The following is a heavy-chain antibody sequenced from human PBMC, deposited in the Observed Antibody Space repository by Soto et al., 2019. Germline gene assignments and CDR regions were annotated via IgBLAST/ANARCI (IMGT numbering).Heavy chain of an antibody. J-gene: IGHJ4*02. CDR2: ISAYNGNT. Sequence: QVQLVQCGAEVKKPGASVKVSCKASGYSCSSYAISWVRQAPGQGLEWMGWISAYNGNTKYAQKLQGRVTMTTDTSSSTAYMELRSLRSDDTAVYYCARREVGTTLDFDYWGQGTLVTVSS. V-gene: IGHV1-18*01. D-gene: IGHD1-26*01. CDR3: ARREVGTTLDFDY. CDR1: GYSCSSYA.